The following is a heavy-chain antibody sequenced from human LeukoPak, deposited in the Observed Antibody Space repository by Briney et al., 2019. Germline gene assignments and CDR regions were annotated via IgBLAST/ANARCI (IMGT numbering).Heavy chain of an antibody. Sequence: SETLSLTCTVSGASMTNSYWSWIRQPAGKGLEWIGRFYTSGDTNYNPSLKSRVTMSVDTSKNQFSLKLSSVTAADTAVYYCGGRYLTRFDFGCQGTLVTVSS. CDR1: GASMTNSY. V-gene: IGHV4-4*07. D-gene: IGHD3-9*01. CDR2: FYTSGDT. CDR3: GGRYLTRFDF. J-gene: IGHJ4*02.